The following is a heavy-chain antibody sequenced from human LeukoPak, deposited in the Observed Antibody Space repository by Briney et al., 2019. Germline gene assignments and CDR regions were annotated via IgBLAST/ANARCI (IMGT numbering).Heavy chain of an antibody. D-gene: IGHD4-17*01. CDR2: VHSSGST. CDR1: GGFMSGQF. J-gene: IGHJ2*01. CDR3: ARHVSVTPWFFDL. Sequence: SETLSLTCTFSGGFMSGQFWSWFRQPPGKGLEWIGYVHSSGSTNYNPSLKSRVTISIDTSKNQFSLNLSSVTAADTALYYCARHVSVTPWFFDLWGRGTLVTVSS. V-gene: IGHV4-59*08.